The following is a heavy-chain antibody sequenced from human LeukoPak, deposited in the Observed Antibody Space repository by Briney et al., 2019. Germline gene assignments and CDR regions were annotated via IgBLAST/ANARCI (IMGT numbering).Heavy chain of an antibody. D-gene: IGHD3-16*01. Sequence: SETLSLTCAVPGYSIPSVYYWGWIRQSPGKGLEWIGSISDGGNTYYNSSLESRVTISRDTSKNQFSLKLTSVTASGTAVYYCGIVMRGSQFDYWGQGTLVTVSS. J-gene: IGHJ4*02. CDR1: GYSIPSVYY. CDR2: ISDGGNT. V-gene: IGHV4-38-2*01. CDR3: GIVMRGSQFDY.